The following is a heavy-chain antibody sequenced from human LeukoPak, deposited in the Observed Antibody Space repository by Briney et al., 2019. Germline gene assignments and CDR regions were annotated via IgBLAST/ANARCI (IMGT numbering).Heavy chain of an antibody. CDR2: ITWNSGST. CDR1: ESIFGACA. J-gene: IGHJ4*02. V-gene: IGHV3-9*01. CDR3: ATPRGY. Sequence: PGGFLRSSCAAAESIFGACAMHWRRQTPGKGLGWVSGITWNSGSTGYADSVKGRFTISRDNAKNSLYLQMNSLRAEDTAFYYCATPRGYWGQGTLVTVSS.